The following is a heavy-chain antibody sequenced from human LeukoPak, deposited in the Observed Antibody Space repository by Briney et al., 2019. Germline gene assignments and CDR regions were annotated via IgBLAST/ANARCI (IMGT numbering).Heavy chain of an antibody. CDR3: ARATGNSDHSPREPIHWYFDL. CDR1: GGTFSTFG. CDR2: IIPIFGPA. J-gene: IGHJ2*01. V-gene: IGHV1-69*01. Sequence: SVKVSCKASGGTFSTFGLSWVRQAPGQGLEWMGGIIPIFGPANYAQKFQGRVTITADESASTAYMELSSLRSEDTAVYFCARATGNSDHSPREPIHWYFDLWGRGTLVTVSS. D-gene: IGHD4-23*01.